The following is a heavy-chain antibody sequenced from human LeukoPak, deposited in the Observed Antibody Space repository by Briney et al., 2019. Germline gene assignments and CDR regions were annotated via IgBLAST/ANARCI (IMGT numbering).Heavy chain of an antibody. J-gene: IGHJ4*02. D-gene: IGHD1-26*01. CDR3: ARFVTGATPFDY. CDR2: INHSGST. V-gene: IGHV4-34*01. Sequence: PSETLSLTCAVYGGSFSGYYWSWIRQPPGKGLEWIGEINHSGSTNYNPSLKSRVTISVDTSKKQFSLKLSSVTAADTAVYYCARFVTGATPFDYWGQGTLVTVSS. CDR1: GGSFSGYY.